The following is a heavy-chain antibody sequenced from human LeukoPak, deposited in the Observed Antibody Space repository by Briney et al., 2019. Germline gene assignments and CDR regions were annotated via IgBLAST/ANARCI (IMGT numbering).Heavy chain of an antibody. J-gene: IGHJ4*02. CDR1: GYTFIGYY. V-gene: IGHV1-2*02. Sequence: GVSVKVSCKASGYTFIGYYIHWVRQAPGQGLEWMGWMNPNSGDTNYAQKLQGRVTMTRDTSITTAYMELSRLTSDDTAVYYCARTSAMDYWGQGTLVTVSS. CDR2: MNPNSGDT. CDR3: ARTSAMDY. D-gene: IGHD2-2*01.